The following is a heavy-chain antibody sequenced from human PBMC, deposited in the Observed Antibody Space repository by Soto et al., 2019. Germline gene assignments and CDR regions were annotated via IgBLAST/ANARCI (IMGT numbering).Heavy chain of an antibody. D-gene: IGHD6-19*01. CDR2: IIPIFGTA. V-gene: IGHV1-69*13. Sequence: SVKVSCKASGGTFSSYAISWVRQAPGQGLEWMGGIIPIFGTASYAQKFQGRVTITADESTSTAYMELSSLRSEDTAVYYCARDQGWRYRSGWYPFDYWGQGTLVTVSS. J-gene: IGHJ4*02. CDR3: ARDQGWRYRSGWYPFDY. CDR1: GGTFSSYA.